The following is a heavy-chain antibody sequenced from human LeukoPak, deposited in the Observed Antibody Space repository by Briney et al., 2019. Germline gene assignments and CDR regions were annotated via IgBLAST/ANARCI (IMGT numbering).Heavy chain of an antibody. CDR1: GYTFTSYA. D-gene: IGHD6-19*01. V-gene: IGHV1-3*01. CDR3: ASSEGSGWREGAFDI. Sequence: GASVKVSCKASGYTFTSYAMHWVRQAPGQRLEWMGWINAGNGNTKYSQKFQGRVTITRDTSASTAYMELSSLRSEDTAVYYCASSEGSGWREGAFDIWGQGTMVTVSS. CDR2: INAGNGNT. J-gene: IGHJ3*02.